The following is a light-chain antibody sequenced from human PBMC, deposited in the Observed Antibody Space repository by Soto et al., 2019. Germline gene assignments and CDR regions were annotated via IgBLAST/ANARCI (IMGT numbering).Light chain of an antibody. CDR2: DVS. CDR1: SSDVGGYNY. V-gene: IGLV2-14*01. CDR3: SSYTSSSPVV. Sequence: QSALTQPASVSGSPGQSITISCTGTSSDVGGYNYVSWYQQHPGKAPKLMIYDVSNRPSGVSNRFSGSKSGNTASLTISGLQAEDGADYYCSSYTSSSPVVFGGGTKLTV. J-gene: IGLJ2*01.